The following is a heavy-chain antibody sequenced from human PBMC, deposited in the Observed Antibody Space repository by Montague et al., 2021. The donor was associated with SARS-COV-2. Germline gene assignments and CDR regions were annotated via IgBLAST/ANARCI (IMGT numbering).Heavy chain of an antibody. CDR1: GDSVSSYRAA. J-gene: IGHJ4*02. CDR3: ARGVYYDGSGYYSFDY. Sequence: CAISGDSVSSYRAAWNWIRQSPSIGLEWLGRTYYRSKWYNDYALSVKSRITINPDTSKNHFSLQLNSVTPEDTAIYYCARGVYYDGSGYYSFDYWGQGTLVTVPS. D-gene: IGHD3-22*01. V-gene: IGHV6-1*01. CDR2: TYYRSKWYN.